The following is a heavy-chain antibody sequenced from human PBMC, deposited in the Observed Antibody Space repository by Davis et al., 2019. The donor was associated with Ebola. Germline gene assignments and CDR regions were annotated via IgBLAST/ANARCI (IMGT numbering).Heavy chain of an antibody. Sequence: ASVKVSCKASGYTFTSYAMHWVRQAPGQRLEWMGWISADNGNTNYAQKFQGRVTVTTDSSTSRAYMELTSLRSDDSAVYYCARDASGTNYYYYGMDVWGKGTTVTVSS. CDR1: GYTFTSYA. V-gene: IGHV1-3*01. D-gene: IGHD3-10*01. J-gene: IGHJ6*04. CDR3: ARDASGTNYYYYGMDV. CDR2: ISADNGNT.